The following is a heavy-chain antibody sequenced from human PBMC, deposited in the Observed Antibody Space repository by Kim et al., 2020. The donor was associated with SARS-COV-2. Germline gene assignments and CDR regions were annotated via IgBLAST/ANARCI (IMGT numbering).Heavy chain of an antibody. J-gene: IGHJ4*02. D-gene: IGHD1-1*01. CDR3: AKLNWDGLDDY. V-gene: IGHV3-23*01. Sequence: YYADSVKGSSTISRENSKNTLYLQMSSLRAEDTAVYYCAKLNWDGLDDYWGQGTLVTVSS.